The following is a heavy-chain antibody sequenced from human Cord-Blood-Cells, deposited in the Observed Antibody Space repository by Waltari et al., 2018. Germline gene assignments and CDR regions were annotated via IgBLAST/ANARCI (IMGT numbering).Heavy chain of an antibody. CDR1: GYTLTELS. CDR3: ATRWYDSSGYYFDY. CDR2: FDPEDGET. V-gene: IGHV1-24*01. Sequence: QVQLVQSGAEVKKPGASVKVSCRVSGYTLTELSMPWVRPAPGKGLEWMGGFDPEDGETIYAQKFQGRVTMTEDTSTDTAYMELSSLRSEDTAVYYCATRWYDSSGYYFDYWGQGTLVTVSS. D-gene: IGHD3-22*01. J-gene: IGHJ4*02.